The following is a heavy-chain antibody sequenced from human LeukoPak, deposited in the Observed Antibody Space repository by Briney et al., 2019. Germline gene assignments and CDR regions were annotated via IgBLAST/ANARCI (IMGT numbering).Heavy chain of an antibody. CDR2: ISSSSSYI. J-gene: IGHJ4*02. D-gene: IGHD3-22*01. Sequence: GGSLGLSCAASGFTFSSYSMNWVRQAPGKGLEWVSSISSSSSYIYYADSVKGRFTISRDNAKNSLYLQMNSLRAEDTAVYYCARDYVTYYYDSSGYSDYWGQGTLVTVSS. CDR3: ARDYVTYYYDSSGYSDY. CDR1: GFTFSSYS. V-gene: IGHV3-21*01.